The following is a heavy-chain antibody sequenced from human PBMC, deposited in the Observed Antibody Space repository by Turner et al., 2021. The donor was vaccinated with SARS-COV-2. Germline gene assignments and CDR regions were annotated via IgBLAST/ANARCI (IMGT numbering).Heavy chain of an antibody. CDR1: GYTLTELS. CDR2: FDPEDGET. Sequence: QVQLLQSGAAVTKPGASVKVSCKVSGYTLTELSMHWVRQAPGKGLEWMGGFDPEDGETIYAQKFQGRVTMTEDTSTDTAYMELSSLRSEDTAVYYCATGVAVTGTPSAYYYYYGMDVWGQGTTVTVSS. V-gene: IGHV1-24*01. J-gene: IGHJ6*02. D-gene: IGHD6-19*01. CDR3: ATGVAVTGTPSAYYYYYGMDV.